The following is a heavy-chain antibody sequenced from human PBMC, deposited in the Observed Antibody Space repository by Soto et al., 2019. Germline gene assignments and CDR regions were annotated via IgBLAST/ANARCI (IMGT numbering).Heavy chain of an antibody. CDR3: AKDKAWETATKDYFDY. CDR2: ISYDENNK. D-gene: IGHD6-25*01. V-gene: IGHV3-30*18. Sequence: LRLSCAASGFTFSSYGMHWVRQAPGKGLEWVAVISYDENNKYYADSVKGRFTISRDNSKNTLYLQMNSLRAEDTAVYYCAKDKAWETATKDYFDYWGQGTLVTVSS. J-gene: IGHJ4*02. CDR1: GFTFSSYG.